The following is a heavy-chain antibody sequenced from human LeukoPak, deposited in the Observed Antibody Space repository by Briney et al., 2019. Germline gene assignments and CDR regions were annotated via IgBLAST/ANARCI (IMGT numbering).Heavy chain of an antibody. CDR1: GFTFDDYA. CDR2: ISWNSGSI. Sequence: PGGSLRLSCAASGFTFDDYAMHWARQAPGKGLEWVSGISWNSGSIGYADSVKGRFTISRDNAKNSLYLQMNSLRAEDTALYYCAKEINPYSGYDTPSGAFDIWGQGTMVTVSS. J-gene: IGHJ3*02. CDR3: AKEINPYSGYDTPSGAFDI. V-gene: IGHV3-9*01. D-gene: IGHD5-12*01.